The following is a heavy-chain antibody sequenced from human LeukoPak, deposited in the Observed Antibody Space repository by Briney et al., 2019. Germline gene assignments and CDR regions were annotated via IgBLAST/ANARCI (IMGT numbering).Heavy chain of an antibody. V-gene: IGHV4-59*03. CDR2: IYYTGST. CDR1: GGSISGYY. CDR3: GVMIRGTFDY. Sequence: PSETLSLTCTVSGGSISGYYWTWIRQPPGKGLECIGYIYYTGSTNYNPSLKSRVTISVDTSKNQFSLKLSSMTAADTAVYYCGVMIRGTFDYWGQGTLVTVSS. J-gene: IGHJ4*02. D-gene: IGHD3-10*01.